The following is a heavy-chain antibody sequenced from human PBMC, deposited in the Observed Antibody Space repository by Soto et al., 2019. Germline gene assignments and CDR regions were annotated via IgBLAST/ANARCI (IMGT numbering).Heavy chain of an antibody. CDR2: LSDSGST. D-gene: IGHD2-2*01. V-gene: IGHV4-59*01. Sequence: QVQLQESGPGLVKPSETLSLTCTVSGGSISGYFWCWIRQPPGKGLECIGYLSDSGSTDYTPSLNSRVTISVDTSKNQFSLQLSSVTAADTAVYYCARKEYGDGLDVWGQGTTVTVSS. J-gene: IGHJ6*02. CDR3: ARKEYGDGLDV. CDR1: GGSISGYF.